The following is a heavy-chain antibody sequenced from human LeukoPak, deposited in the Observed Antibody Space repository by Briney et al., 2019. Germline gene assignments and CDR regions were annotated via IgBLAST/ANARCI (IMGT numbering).Heavy chain of an antibody. D-gene: IGHD6-6*01. CDR1: GGTFSSYA. V-gene: IGHV1-69*13. CDR3: ARALEYSSSHYYYGMDV. J-gene: IGHJ6*02. Sequence: GASVKVSCKASGGTFSSYAISWVRQAPGQGLEWMGGIIPIFGTAKYAQKFQGRVTITADESTSTAYMELSSLRSEDTAVYYCARALEYSSSHYYYGMDVWGQGTTVTVSS. CDR2: IIPIFGTA.